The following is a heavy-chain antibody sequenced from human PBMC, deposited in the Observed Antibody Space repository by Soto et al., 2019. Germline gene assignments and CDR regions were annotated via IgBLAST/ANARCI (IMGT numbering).Heavy chain of an antibody. D-gene: IGHD3-16*01. CDR3: AREGGESSDGLYYFDS. CDR2: IYYSGST. CDR1: GGSISSYY. J-gene: IGHJ4*02. Sequence: SETLSLTCTVSGGSISSYYWSWIRQPPGKGLEWIGYIYYSGSTNYNPSLKSRVTISVDTSKNQFSLKLSSVTAADTAVYFCAREGGESSDGLYYFDSWGQGSLVTVSS. V-gene: IGHV4-59*12.